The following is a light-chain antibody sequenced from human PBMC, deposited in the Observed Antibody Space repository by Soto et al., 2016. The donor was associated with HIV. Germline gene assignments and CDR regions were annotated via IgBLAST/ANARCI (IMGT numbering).Light chain of an antibody. V-gene: IGKV2-28*01. J-gene: IGKJ5*01. CDR3: MQSIQLPIT. Sequence: DIVMTQSPLSLPVTPGEPASISCRSSQSLLHRNGYDYLNWYLQKPGQSPQLLIYLGSNRASGVPDRFSGAGSGTDFALKISRVEAEDVGIYYCMQSIQLPITFGQGTRLEIK. CDR1: QSLLHRNGYDY. CDR2: LGS.